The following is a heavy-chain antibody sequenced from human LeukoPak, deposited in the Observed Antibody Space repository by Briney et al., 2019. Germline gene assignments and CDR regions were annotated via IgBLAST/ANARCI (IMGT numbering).Heavy chain of an antibody. D-gene: IGHD3-22*01. CDR3: TVTPSDTYPYDPIDYYGFWFDH. CDR2: IKSKTDGGAI. Sequence: GGSLRLSCEASGFTLRNAWMNWVRQAPGKGLERVARIKSKTDGGAIDYAAPVKGRFTISRDDSMDTLFLQMSSLKTEDTAVYYCTVTPSDTYPYDPIDYYGFWFDHWGQGSLVTVAS. CDR1: GFTLRNAW. V-gene: IGHV3-15*01. J-gene: IGHJ5*02.